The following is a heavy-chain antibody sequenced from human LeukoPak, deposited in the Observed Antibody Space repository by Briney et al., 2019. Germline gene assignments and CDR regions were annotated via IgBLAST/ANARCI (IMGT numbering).Heavy chain of an antibody. D-gene: IGHD3-22*01. Sequence: PGGSLRLSCAASGFTFSSYAMHWVRQAPGKGLEWVAVISYDGSNKYYADSVKGRFTISRDNSKNTLYLQMNSLRAEDTAVYYCARDFPLFHYYDSSGSLDYWGQGTLVTVSS. CDR2: ISYDGSNK. J-gene: IGHJ4*02. CDR1: GFTFSSYA. CDR3: ARDFPLFHYYDSSGSLDY. V-gene: IGHV3-30-3*01.